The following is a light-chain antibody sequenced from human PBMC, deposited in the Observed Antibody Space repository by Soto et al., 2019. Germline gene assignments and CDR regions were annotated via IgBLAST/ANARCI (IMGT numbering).Light chain of an antibody. CDR3: CSYAGSATYV. CDR2: EGS. J-gene: IGLJ1*01. V-gene: IGLV2-23*01. Sequence: QSALTQPASVSGSPGQSITISCTGTSSDVGGYNVVSWYQHHPGKAHKLRIYEGSERPSGVSSRFSGSKSGNTASLTISGLQAEDEGDYYCCSYAGSATYVFGTGTQLTVL. CDR1: SSDVGGYNV.